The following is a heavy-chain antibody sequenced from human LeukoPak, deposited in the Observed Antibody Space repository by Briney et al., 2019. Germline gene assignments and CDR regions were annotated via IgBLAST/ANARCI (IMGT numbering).Heavy chain of an antibody. V-gene: IGHV3-11*04. D-gene: IGHD3-10*01. Sequence: GESLRLSCAASGFTFSDYYMSWIRQAPGKGLEWVSYISSSGSTIYYADSVKGRSTISRDNAKNSLYLQMNSLRAEDTAVYYCARGDLLWFGEFFDYWGQGTLVTVSS. J-gene: IGHJ4*02. CDR3: ARGDLLWFGEFFDY. CDR2: ISSSGSTI. CDR1: GFTFSDYY.